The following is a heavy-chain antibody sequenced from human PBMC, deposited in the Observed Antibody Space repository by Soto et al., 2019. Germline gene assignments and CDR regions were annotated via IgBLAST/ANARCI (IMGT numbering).Heavy chain of an antibody. V-gene: IGHV1-18*01. CDR1: GYTFTSYG. Sequence: AAVKVSCKASGYTFTSYGIRWVRQAPGQGLEWMGWISAYNGNTNYAQKLQGRVTMTTDTSTSTAYMELRSLRSDDTAVYYCARVDGYYYDSSTIDYWGQGTLVTVSS. D-gene: IGHD3-22*01. CDR3: ARVDGYYYDSSTIDY. CDR2: ISAYNGNT. J-gene: IGHJ4*02.